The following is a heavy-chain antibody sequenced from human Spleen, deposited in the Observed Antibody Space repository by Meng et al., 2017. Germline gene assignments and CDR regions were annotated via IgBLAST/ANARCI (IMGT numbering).Heavy chain of an antibody. CDR2: INHRGNT. Sequence: VQLQTGGADLLKPSVTLFFTCVFLGGSFSDYYWSWTRQPPGKGLEWIGEINHRGNTNYNSFLESRVTISVDTSQNSLSLKLSSVTAADSAVYYCARGPTTVAHDFDYWGQGTLVTVSS. D-gene: IGHD4-11*01. CDR1: GGSFSDYY. J-gene: IGHJ4*02. CDR3: ARGPTTVAHDFDY. V-gene: IGHV4-34*01.